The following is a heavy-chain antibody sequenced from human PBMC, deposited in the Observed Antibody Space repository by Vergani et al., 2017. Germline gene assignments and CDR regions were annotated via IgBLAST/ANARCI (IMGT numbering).Heavy chain of an antibody. CDR3: ASLFDWGSVDS. J-gene: IGHJ4*02. Sequence: QVQLVQSGPGMEKTGGSVTVSCQTSEYSLSSYGVNWVRQAPGQGLEWMGWIHSYNGDTQYAQMFQGRLSMTTDTGRTTVYMELRSLRSDDTAVYFCASLFDWGSVDSWGQGTLVTVSS. CDR1: EYSLSSYG. CDR2: IHSYNGDT. D-gene: IGHD3-9*01. V-gene: IGHV1-18*01.